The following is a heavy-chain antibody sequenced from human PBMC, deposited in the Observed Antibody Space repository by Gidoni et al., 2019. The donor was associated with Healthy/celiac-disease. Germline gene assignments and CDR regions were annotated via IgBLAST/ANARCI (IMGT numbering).Heavy chain of an antibody. Sequence: QVQLVQSGADLMKPCVSVKVFCNASGYTLSSYGISWVRQVPGQGLEWMGWISGYNGNTNYAQKLQGRVTMTTDTSTSKAYMELRSLRSDDTAVYYCARDGFIAAAVVDAFDIWGQGTMVTVSS. J-gene: IGHJ3*02. CDR3: ARDGFIAAAVVDAFDI. CDR1: GYTLSSYG. CDR2: ISGYNGNT. D-gene: IGHD6-13*01. V-gene: IGHV1-18*01.